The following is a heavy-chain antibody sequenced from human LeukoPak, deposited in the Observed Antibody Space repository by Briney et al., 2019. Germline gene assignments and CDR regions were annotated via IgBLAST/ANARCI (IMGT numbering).Heavy chain of an antibody. V-gene: IGHV3-74*01. CDR2: IKSDGKT. J-gene: IGHJ1*01. CDR1: GFTFSRYW. CDR3: ARAPSEVGGYYPEYFRH. Sequence: GGPLSLSCEASGFTFSRYWMHWVRQAPGKGLVWVSRIKSDGKTNYADSVKGRFTISRDNAKNTVSLQMNSLRADDTGVYYCARAPSEVGGYYPEYFRHWGQGTLVTVSS. D-gene: IGHD3-3*01.